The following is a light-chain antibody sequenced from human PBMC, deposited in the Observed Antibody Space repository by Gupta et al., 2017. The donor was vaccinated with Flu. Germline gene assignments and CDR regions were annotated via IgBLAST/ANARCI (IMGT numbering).Light chain of an antibody. Sequence: SSDLPQPPSVSVSPGQTASVTCSGHNLGEKNVSWYQKKSGQSPILVVYQDDRRPAGVPGRFSGSNAGDTATLTISGTQETDEADYYCQAWDSNVVVVFGGGTRLTVL. CDR2: QDD. CDR3: QAWDSNVVVV. V-gene: IGLV3-1*01. J-gene: IGLJ2*01. CDR1: NLGEKN.